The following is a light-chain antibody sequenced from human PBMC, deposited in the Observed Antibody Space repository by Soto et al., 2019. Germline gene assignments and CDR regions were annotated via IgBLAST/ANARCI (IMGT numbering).Light chain of an antibody. CDR2: GAS. CDR3: QQYNNWPRT. J-gene: IGKJ1*01. CDR1: QSVSSN. Sequence: EIVMTQSPATLSVSPGERATLSCRASQSVSSNLAWYQQKPGQTPRLLIYGASTRATGIPARFSGIGSGTEFTLTISSLQSEDFAVYYCQQYNNWPRTFGQGTKVEI. V-gene: IGKV3-15*01.